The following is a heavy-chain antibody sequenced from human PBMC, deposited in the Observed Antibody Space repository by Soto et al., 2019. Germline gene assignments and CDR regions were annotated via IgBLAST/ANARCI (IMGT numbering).Heavy chain of an antibody. D-gene: IGHD6-19*01. Sequence: PGGSLRLSCAASGVTFSDYYMSWIRQAPGKGLEWVSYVSSSGSTIYYADSVKGRFTISRDNAKNSLYLQMNSLRAEDTAVYYCARDRSSGWYYFDYWGQGTLVTVSS. J-gene: IGHJ4*02. CDR2: VSSSGSTI. CDR1: GVTFSDYY. V-gene: IGHV3-11*01. CDR3: ARDRSSGWYYFDY.